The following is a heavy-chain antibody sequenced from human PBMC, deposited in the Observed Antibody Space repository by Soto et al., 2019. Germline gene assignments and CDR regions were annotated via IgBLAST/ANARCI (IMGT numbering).Heavy chain of an antibody. CDR2: ISYDGSNK. D-gene: IGHD6-13*01. CDR1: GFTFSSYG. CDR3: AKDQDSSSWILRYYYHGMDV. Sequence: QVQLVESGGGVVQPGRSLRLSCAASGFTFSSYGMHWVRQAPGKGLEWVAVISYDGSNKYYADSVKGRFTISRDNSKNTLYLQMNSLRAEDTAVYYCAKDQDSSSWILRYYYHGMDVWGQGTTVTVSS. V-gene: IGHV3-30*18. J-gene: IGHJ6*02.